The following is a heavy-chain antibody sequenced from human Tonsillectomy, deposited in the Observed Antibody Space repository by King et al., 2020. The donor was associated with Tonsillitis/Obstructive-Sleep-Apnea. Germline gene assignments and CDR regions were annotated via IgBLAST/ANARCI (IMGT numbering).Heavy chain of an antibody. D-gene: IGHD2-2*01. V-gene: IGHV3-48*02. J-gene: IGHJ3*02. CDR3: ARARGYCSSTSCPIGAFDI. Sequence: VQLVESGGDFVQPGGCLRLSCAASGFTFRSYRLNWVRQDPGKGVGWVSYIIGISSTSNYADSVKGRFTISIDNANNSLYLQMNSLRDEDTAMYYCARARGYCSSTSCPIGAFDIWGQGTMVTVSS. CDR2: IIGISSTS. CDR1: GFTFRSYR.